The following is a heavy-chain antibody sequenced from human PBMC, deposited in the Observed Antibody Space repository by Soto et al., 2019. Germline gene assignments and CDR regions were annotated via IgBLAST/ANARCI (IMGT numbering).Heavy chain of an antibody. CDR1: GFTFTNYA. CDR3: AKASDSRGWFRGEFDY. Sequence: EVQLSESGGGLVHPGGSLRLSCAASGFTFTNYAMNWVRQAPGKGLEWVSDISAGADRTYYADSVKGRFTISRDNSKDTLYLQMNSLRVEDTALYYCAKASDSRGWFRGEFDYWGQGTLVTVSS. J-gene: IGHJ4*02. V-gene: IGHV3-23*01. D-gene: IGHD6-19*01. CDR2: ISAGADRT.